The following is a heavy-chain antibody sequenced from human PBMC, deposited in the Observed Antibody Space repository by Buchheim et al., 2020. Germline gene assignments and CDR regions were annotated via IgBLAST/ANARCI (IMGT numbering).Heavy chain of an antibody. CDR1: GFTFSSYA. D-gene: IGHD4-17*01. J-gene: IGHJ4*02. CDR2: ISYDGSNK. CDR3: ARDYGDYTLPIDY. Sequence: QVQLVESGGGVVQPGRSLSLSCAASGFTFSSYAMHWVRQAPGKGLEWVAVISYDGSNKYYADSVKGRFTISRDNSKNTLYLQMNNLRAEDTAVYYCARDYGDYTLPIDYWGQGTL. V-gene: IGHV3-30*04.